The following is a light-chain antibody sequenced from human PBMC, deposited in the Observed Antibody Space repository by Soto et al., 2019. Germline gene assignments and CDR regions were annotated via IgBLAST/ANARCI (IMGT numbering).Light chain of an antibody. V-gene: IGKV3-11*01. J-gene: IGKJ2*01. Sequence: EIVLTQSPATLSLSAGERATLSCRASQSVSSYLAWYQHKPGQAPRLLIYDASNRATGIPARFRVSGSGTDFTLTISSLEPEYCAVYYCQQRSNWPPPVGRGTKLEIK. CDR2: DAS. CDR1: QSVSSY. CDR3: QQRSNWPPP.